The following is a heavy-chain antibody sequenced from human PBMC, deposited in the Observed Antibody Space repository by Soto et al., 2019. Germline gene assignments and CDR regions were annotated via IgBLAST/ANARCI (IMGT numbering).Heavy chain of an antibody. CDR2: ISADNGNT. V-gene: IGHV1-18*01. J-gene: IGHJ5*02. Sequence: ASVKVSCKASGYTFTSYGISWVRQAPGQGLEWMGWISADNGNTNYAQKLQGRVTMTTDTSTSTAYMELRSLRSDDTAVYYCARDWYCSGGRCYNCFDPWGQGTLVTSPQ. CDR1: GYTFTSYG. CDR3: ARDWYCSGGRCYNCFDP. D-gene: IGHD2-15*01.